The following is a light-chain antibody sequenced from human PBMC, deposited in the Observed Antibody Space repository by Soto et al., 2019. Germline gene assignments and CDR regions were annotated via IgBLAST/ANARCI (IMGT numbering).Light chain of an antibody. Sequence: QSVLTQPPSVSGAPGQRVTISCTGSSSNIGAGYNVHWYQQVPGTAPKLLIYGDSNRPSGVPDRCSGSKSGTSASLAITGLQAEDEADYYCQSYDSSLSGWLFGGGTKLTVL. V-gene: IGLV1-40*01. CDR3: QSYDSSLSGWL. CDR1: SSNIGAGYN. J-gene: IGLJ3*02. CDR2: GDS.